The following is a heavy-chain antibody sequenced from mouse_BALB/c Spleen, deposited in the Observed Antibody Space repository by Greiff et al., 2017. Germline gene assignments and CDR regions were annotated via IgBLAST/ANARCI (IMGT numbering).Heavy chain of an antibody. D-gene: IGHD1-1*01. Sequence: VQLQQPGAELVKPGASVKLSCKASGYTFTSYWMHWVKQRPGQGLEWIGEINPSNGRTNYNEKFKSKATLTVDKSSSTAYMQLSSLTSEDSAVYYCAREGTTVDYAMDYWGQGTSVTVSS. V-gene: IGHV1S81*02. CDR3: AREGTTVDYAMDY. CDR2: INPSNGRT. J-gene: IGHJ4*01. CDR1: GYTFTSYW.